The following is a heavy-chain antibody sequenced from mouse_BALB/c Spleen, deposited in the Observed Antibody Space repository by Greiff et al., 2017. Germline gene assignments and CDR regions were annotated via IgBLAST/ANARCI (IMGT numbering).Heavy chain of an antibody. J-gene: IGHJ4*01. CDR2: ISYSGST. CDR3: ARRGYYGSSWAMDY. D-gene: IGHD1-1*01. V-gene: IGHV3-2*02. CDR1: GYSITSDYA. Sequence: EVKLEESGPGLVKPSQSLSLTCTVTGYSITSDYAWNWIRQFPGNKLEWMGYISYSGSTSYNPSLKSRISITRDTSKNQFFLQLNSVTTEDTATYYCARRGYYGSSWAMDYWGQGTSVTVSS.